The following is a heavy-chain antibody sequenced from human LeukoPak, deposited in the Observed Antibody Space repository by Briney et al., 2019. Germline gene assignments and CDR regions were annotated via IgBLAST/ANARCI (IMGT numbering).Heavy chain of an antibody. D-gene: IGHD4-17*01. V-gene: IGHV1-69*13. Sequence: SVKVSCKASGGTFSSYAISWVRQAPGQGLEWMGGIIPIFGTANYAQKFQGRVTITADESTSTAYMELSSLRSEDTAVYYCARNAYGDYGPFYYGMDVWGQGTTVTVSS. CDR1: GGTFSSYA. J-gene: IGHJ6*02. CDR3: ARNAYGDYGPFYYGMDV. CDR2: IIPIFGTA.